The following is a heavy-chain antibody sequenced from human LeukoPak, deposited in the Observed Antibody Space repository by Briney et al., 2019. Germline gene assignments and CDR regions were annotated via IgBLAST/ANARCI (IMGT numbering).Heavy chain of an antibody. V-gene: IGHV4-4*07. CDR2: IYTSGST. CDR1: GGSISSHY. CDR3: ARDAKPGIAAAGTEIRFDY. D-gene: IGHD6-13*01. J-gene: IGHJ4*02. Sequence: SETLSLTCTVSGGSISSHYWSWIRQPAGKGLEWIGRIYTSGSTNYNPSLKSRVTMSVDTSKNQVSLKLSSVTAADTAVYYCARDAKPGIAAAGTEIRFDYWGQGTLVTVSS.